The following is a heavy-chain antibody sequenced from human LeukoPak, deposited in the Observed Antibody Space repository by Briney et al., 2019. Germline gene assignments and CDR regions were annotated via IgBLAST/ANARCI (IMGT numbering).Heavy chain of an antibody. CDR2: ISGTGGST. CDR3: ARYEGGTFDY. CDR1: GFTFSSYA. J-gene: IGHJ4*02. Sequence: GGSLRLSCTASGFTFSSYAMSWVRQAPGKGLEWVSVISGTGGSTNHADSVKGRFTISRDNAKNSLYLQMNSLRAEDTAVYYCARYEGGTFDYWGQGTLVTVSS. V-gene: IGHV3-23*01. D-gene: IGHD3-16*01.